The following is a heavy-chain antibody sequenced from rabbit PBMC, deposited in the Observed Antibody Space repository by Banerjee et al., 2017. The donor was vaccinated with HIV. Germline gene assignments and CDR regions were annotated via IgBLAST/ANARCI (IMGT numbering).Heavy chain of an antibody. J-gene: IGHJ4*01. Sequence: QEQLVESGGGLVTLGGSLKLSCKASGIDFSSYGISWVRQAPGKGLEWIACIYGGSSGSTHYASWAKGRFTISKTSSTTVTLQMTSLTAADTATYFCARDWAGYFFDLWGQGTLVTVS. CDR2: IYGGSSGST. D-gene: IGHD4-1*01. CDR1: GIDFSSYG. V-gene: IGHV1S45*01. CDR3: ARDWAGYFFDL.